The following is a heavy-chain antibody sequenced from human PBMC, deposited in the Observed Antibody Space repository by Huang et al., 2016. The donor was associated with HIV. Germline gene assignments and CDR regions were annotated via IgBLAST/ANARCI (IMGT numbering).Heavy chain of an antibody. V-gene: IGHV1-69*13. D-gene: IGHD5-18*01. CDR1: GGTVSSFS. J-gene: IGHJ4*02. CDR2: NIPVKDTT. Sequence: QVQLVQSGAEMKKSGSSVKVSCKASGGTVSSFSFTWVRQAPGHGLEWMGGNIPVKDTTDLGQKFRGRVTITADESTNTAFMELSGLTSQDTAVYYCARGVGNSNRGFDIWGQGTLVTVS. CDR3: ARGVGNSNRGFDI.